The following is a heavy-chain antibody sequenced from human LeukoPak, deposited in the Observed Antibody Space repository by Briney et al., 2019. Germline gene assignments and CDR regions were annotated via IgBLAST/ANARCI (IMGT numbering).Heavy chain of an antibody. V-gene: IGHV1-69*13. D-gene: IGHD6-13*01. CDR3: ARGVIAAAGTGNYYYYYYMDV. Sequence: EASVKVSCKASGGTFSSYAISWVRQAPGQGLEWMGGIIPIFGTANYAQKFQGRVTITADESTSTAYMELRSLRSDDTAVYYCARGVIAAAGTGNYYYYYYMDVWGKGTTVTISS. CDR2: IIPIFGTA. J-gene: IGHJ6*03. CDR1: GGTFSSYA.